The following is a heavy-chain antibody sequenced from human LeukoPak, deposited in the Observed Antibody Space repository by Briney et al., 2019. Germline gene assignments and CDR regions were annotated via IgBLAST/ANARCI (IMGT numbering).Heavy chain of an antibody. CDR2: ISGSGGST. Sequence: GGSLRLSCAASGFTVSSNYMSWVRQAPGKGLEWVSAISGSGGSTYYADSVKGRFTISRDNSKNTLYLQMNSLRAEDTAVYYCAKIVGSSDYWGQGTLVTVSS. D-gene: IGHD6-6*01. CDR1: GFTVSSNY. CDR3: AKIVGSSDY. V-gene: IGHV3-23*01. J-gene: IGHJ4*02.